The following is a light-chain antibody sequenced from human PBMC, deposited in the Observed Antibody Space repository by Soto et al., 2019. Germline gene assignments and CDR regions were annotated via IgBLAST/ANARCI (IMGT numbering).Light chain of an antibody. CDR3: QQYGSSPWT. J-gene: IGKJ1*01. CDR2: GAS. Sequence: EIVLTQSPGTLSLSPGERATLSCRASQSVSSSYLAWYQQKPGQAPRPLIYGASSRAIGIPDRCSGSGSGTDFTLTISRLEPEDFAVYYCQQYGSSPWTLGQGTEVESK. CDR1: QSVSSSY. V-gene: IGKV3-20*01.